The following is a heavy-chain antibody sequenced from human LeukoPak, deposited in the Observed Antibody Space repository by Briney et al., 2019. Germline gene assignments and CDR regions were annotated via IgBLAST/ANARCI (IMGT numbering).Heavy chain of an antibody. V-gene: IGHV4-38-2*02. D-gene: IGHD3-10*01. J-gene: IGHJ3*02. CDR3: ARGGSESYIDAFDI. Sequence: SETLSLTCTVSGYSITSGYYWGWIRQPPGKGREWIGSIYHSGSPLYNPSLKSRVTISVDTSKNQFSLKLSSVTAADTAVYYCARGGSESYIDAFDIWGQGTMVTVSS. CDR1: GYSITSGYY. CDR2: IYHSGSP.